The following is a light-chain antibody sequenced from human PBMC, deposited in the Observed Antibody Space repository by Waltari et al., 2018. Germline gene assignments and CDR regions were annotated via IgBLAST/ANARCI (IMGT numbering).Light chain of an antibody. Sequence: QPVLTQSSSASASLGSSVNLTCTLSSGHSNYTIVWHQQQPGKAPRYLMKLENSASHNKGSGVPDRFSVSSSGADRYLTISNLQSEDEADYYCETWDSNTRVFGGGTKLTVL. J-gene: IGLJ2*01. CDR3: ETWDSNTRV. CDR2: LENSASH. CDR1: SGHSNYT. V-gene: IGLV4-60*03.